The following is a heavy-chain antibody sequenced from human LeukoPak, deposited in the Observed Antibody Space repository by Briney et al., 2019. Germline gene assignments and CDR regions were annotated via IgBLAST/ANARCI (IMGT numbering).Heavy chain of an antibody. CDR1: GGSISSYY. CDR3: ARERSDSIFDY. CDR2: IYYSGST. Sequence: SETLSLTCTVSGGSISSYYWSWFRQPPGKGLEWIGYIYYSGSTNYNPSLKSRVTISVDTSKNQFSLKLSSVTAADTAVYYCARERSDSIFDYWGQGTLVTVSS. J-gene: IGHJ4*02. D-gene: IGHD2-21*02. V-gene: IGHV4-59*01.